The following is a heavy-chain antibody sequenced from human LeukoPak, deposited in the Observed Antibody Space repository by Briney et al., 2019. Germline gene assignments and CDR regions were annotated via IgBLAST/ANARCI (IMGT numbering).Heavy chain of an antibody. D-gene: IGHD3-22*01. J-gene: IGHJ6*03. CDR3: ARGDYDSSGYYYYYYMDV. CDR2: INWNGGST. Sequence: GGSLRLSCAVSGFTFEDYGMSWVRHAPGKGLEWVSGINWNGGSTGYEDSVKGRFTISRDNAKNSLYLQMNSLRAEDTALYYCARGDYDSSGYYYYYYMDVWGKGTTVTVSS. CDR1: GFTFEDYG. V-gene: IGHV3-20*04.